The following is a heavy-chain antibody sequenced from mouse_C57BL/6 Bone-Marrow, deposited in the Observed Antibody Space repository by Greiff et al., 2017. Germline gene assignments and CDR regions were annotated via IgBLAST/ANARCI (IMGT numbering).Heavy chain of an antibody. D-gene: IGHD2-2*01. Sequence: QVQLQQSGPELVKPGASVKISCKASGYAFSSSWMNWVKQRPGKGLEWIGRIYPGDGDTNYNGKFKGKATLTADKSSSTAYMQLSSLTSEDSAVYFCAIYYGYNWGQGTTLTVSS. J-gene: IGHJ2*01. V-gene: IGHV1-82*01. CDR1: GYAFSSSW. CDR3: AIYYGYN. CDR2: IYPGDGDT.